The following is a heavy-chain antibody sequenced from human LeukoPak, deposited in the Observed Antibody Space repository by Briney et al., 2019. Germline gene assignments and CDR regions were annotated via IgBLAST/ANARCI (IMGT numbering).Heavy chain of an antibody. D-gene: IGHD5-12*01. CDR3: ARYDSGYDYRGIDY. CDR2: INPNSGGT. V-gene: IGHV1-2*02. J-gene: IGHJ4*02. Sequence: ASVKVSCKASGYTFTGYYMHWVRQAPGQGLEWMGWINPNSGGTNYAQKFQGRVTMTRDTSISTAYMELSRLRSDDTAVYYCARYDSGYDYRGIDYWGQGTPVTVSS. CDR1: GYTFTGYY.